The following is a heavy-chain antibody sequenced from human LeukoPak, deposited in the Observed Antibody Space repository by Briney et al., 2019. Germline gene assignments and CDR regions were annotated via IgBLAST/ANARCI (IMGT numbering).Heavy chain of an antibody. J-gene: IGHJ4*02. CDR1: GYTFTNYY. Sequence: ASVKVSCKASGYTFTNYYMHWVRQAPGQGLEWVGVINPSGGSTNYAQRFQGRVSMTRDTSRSTVYMELSSLKSEDTAVYYCARGRRASLSAAAYDYWGQGTLVTVSS. CDR2: INPSGGST. V-gene: IGHV1-46*01. CDR3: ARGRRASLSAAAYDY. D-gene: IGHD6-13*01.